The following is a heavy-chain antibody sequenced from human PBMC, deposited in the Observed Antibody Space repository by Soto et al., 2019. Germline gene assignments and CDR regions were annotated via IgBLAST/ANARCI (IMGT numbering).Heavy chain of an antibody. CDR2: IWYDGSNK. D-gene: IGHD6-19*01. J-gene: IGHJ4*02. CDR3: ARGFNDSPFLYSSGWYSWKRGGGY. CDR1: GFTFSSYG. V-gene: IGHV3-33*01. Sequence: GGSLRLSCAASGFTFSSYGMHWVRQAPGKGLEWVAVIWYDGSNKYYADSVKGRFTISRDNSKNTLYLQMNSLRAEDTAVYYCARGFNDSPFLYSSGWYSWKRGGGYWGQGTLVTVSS.